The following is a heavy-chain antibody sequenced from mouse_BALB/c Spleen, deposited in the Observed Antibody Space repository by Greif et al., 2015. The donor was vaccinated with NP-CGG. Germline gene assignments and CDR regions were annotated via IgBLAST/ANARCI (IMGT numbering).Heavy chain of an antibody. CDR2: IWAGGST. J-gene: IGHJ1*01. V-gene: IGHV2-9*02. Sequence: VKVVESGPGLVAPSRSLSITCTVSGFSLTSYGVHWVRQPPGKGLEWLGVIWAGGSTNYNSALMSRLSISKDNSKSQVFLKMNSLQTDDTAMYYCARGRYFDVWGAGTTVTVSS. CDR1: GFSLTSYG. CDR3: ARGRYFDV.